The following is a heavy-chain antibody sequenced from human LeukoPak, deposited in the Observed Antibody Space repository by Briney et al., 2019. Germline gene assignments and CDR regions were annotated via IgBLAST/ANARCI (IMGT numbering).Heavy chain of an antibody. Sequence: ASVKVSCKASGYTFSIYGFSWVRQAPGQGLEWMGWISVYNGNTNYAQKFQGRVTMTTDTSTSTAYMELRSLRSDDTAVYYCARGGTMTPHAFDIWGQGTMVTVSS. CDR2: ISVYNGNT. V-gene: IGHV1-18*01. CDR1: GYTFSIYG. J-gene: IGHJ3*02. D-gene: IGHD3-22*01. CDR3: ARGGTMTPHAFDI.